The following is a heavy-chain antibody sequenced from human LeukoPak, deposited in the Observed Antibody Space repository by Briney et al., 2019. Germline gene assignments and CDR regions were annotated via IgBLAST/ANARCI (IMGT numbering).Heavy chain of an antibody. CDR2: INPNSGDT. CDR3: AREARYCSGGVCYFDY. J-gene: IGHJ4*02. CDR1: GYTFTGYY. Sequence: ASVKVSCKASGYTFTGYYMHWVRQAPGQGLEWMGRINPNSGDTSYAQKFQGRVTMTRDTSISTAYMELSRLRSDDTAVYYCAREARYCSGGVCYFDYWGQGTLVTVSS. V-gene: IGHV1-2*06. D-gene: IGHD2-15*01.